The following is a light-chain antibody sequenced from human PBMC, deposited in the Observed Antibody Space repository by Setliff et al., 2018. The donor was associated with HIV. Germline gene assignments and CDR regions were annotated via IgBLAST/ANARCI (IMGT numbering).Light chain of an antibody. CDR1: SSDVGGYNY. Sequence: QSVLTQPASVSGSPGQSITISCAETSSDVGGYNYVSWYQQHPGKAPKLMISDVSNRPSGVSNRFSGSKSGNTASPTISGLQAEDEADYYCSSYTSSTPLYVFGTGTKVTVL. CDR2: DVS. CDR3: SSYTSSTPLYV. V-gene: IGLV2-14*03. J-gene: IGLJ1*01.